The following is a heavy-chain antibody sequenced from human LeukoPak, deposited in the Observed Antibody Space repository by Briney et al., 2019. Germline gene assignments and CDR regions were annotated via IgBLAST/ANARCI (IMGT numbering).Heavy chain of an antibody. Sequence: GGSLRLSCAASGFTFSSYAMHWVRQAPGKGLEWVAVISYDGSNKYYADSVKGRFTISRDNSKNTLYLQMNSLRAEDTAVYYCANHGYCSSTSCYPDAFDIWGQGTMVTVSS. CDR2: ISYDGSNK. V-gene: IGHV3-30-3*01. J-gene: IGHJ3*02. CDR1: GFTFSSYA. CDR3: ANHGYCSSTSCYPDAFDI. D-gene: IGHD2-2*01.